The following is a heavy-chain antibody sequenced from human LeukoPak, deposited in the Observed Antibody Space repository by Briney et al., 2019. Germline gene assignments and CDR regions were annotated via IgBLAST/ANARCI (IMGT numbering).Heavy chain of an antibody. CDR3: AKGHYSNVRWGYYYMDV. Sequence: GGSLRLSCAASGFTFDDYAMHWVRQAPGKGLEWVSLISWDGGSTYYADSVKGRFTISRDNSKNSLYLQMNSLRAEDTALYYCAKGHYSNVRWGYYYMDVWGKGTTVTVSS. CDR1: GFTFDDYA. J-gene: IGHJ6*03. D-gene: IGHD4-11*01. CDR2: ISWDGGST. V-gene: IGHV3-43D*03.